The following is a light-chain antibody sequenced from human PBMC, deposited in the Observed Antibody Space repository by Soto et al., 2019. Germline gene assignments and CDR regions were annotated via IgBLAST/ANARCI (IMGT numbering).Light chain of an antibody. V-gene: IGLV1-40*01. CDR1: SSNIGAGYD. J-gene: IGLJ2*01. CDR2: GNS. CDR3: PSYDSSLSGPVV. Sequence: QPVLTQPPSVSGAPGQRVTISCTGSSSNIGAGYDVHWYQQLPGTAPKLLIYGNSNRPSGVPDRFSGSKSGTSASLAITGLQAEDEADYYCPSYDSSLSGPVVFGGGTKLTVL.